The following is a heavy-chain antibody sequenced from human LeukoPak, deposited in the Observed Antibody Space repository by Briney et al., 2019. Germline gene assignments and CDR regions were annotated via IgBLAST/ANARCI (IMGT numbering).Heavy chain of an antibody. V-gene: IGHV3-21*01. J-gene: IGHJ4*02. CDR2: ITSSSSFI. D-gene: IGHD5-18*01. Sequence: GGSLRLSCTASGFTLSSYEMSWIRQAPGKGLEWVSSITSSSSFIYYADSVRGRFTISRDNAKNSLYLQMNSLRAEDTAVYYCAREGTWIQLWLPQYYFDYWGQGTLVTVSS. CDR3: AREGTWIQLWLPQYYFDY. CDR1: GFTLSSYE.